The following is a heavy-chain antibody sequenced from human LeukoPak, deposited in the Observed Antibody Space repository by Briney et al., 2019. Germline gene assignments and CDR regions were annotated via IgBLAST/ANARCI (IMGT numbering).Heavy chain of an antibody. CDR1: GYSFTSYW. Sequence: PGESLKISCKGSGYSFTSYWIGWVRQMPGKGLEWMGIIYPGDSDTRYSPSFQGQVTISADKSISTAYLQWSSLKASDTAMYYCARVYCSGGSCYSYPPHFDYWGQGTLVIVSS. CDR3: ARVYCSGGSCYSYPPHFDY. D-gene: IGHD2-15*01. J-gene: IGHJ4*02. V-gene: IGHV5-51*01. CDR2: IYPGDSDT.